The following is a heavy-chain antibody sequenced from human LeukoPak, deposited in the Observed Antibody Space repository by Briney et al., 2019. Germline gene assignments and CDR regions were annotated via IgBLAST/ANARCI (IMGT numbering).Heavy chain of an antibody. Sequence: QTGGSLRLSCAASGFTFSSYAMSWVRQAPGKGLEWVSAISGSGGSTYYADSVKGRFTISRDNSKNTLYLQMNSLRAEDTALYYCAREGIGSGSYYNARFPYWGQGTLVTVSS. CDR2: ISGSGGST. CDR1: GFTFSSYA. V-gene: IGHV3-23*01. D-gene: IGHD3-10*01. CDR3: AREGIGSGSYYNARFPY. J-gene: IGHJ4*02.